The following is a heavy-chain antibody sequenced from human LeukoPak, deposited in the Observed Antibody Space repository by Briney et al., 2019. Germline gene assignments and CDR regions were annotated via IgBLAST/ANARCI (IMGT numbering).Heavy chain of an antibody. V-gene: IGHV4-34*01. CDR2: INHSGST. Sequence: KPSETLSLTCAVYGGSFSGYYWSWIRQPPGKGLEWIGEINHSGSTNYNPSLKRRVTISADTSKNQFSLKLSSVTAADTAVYYCASAGATSYGGQGTRVTVSS. CDR1: GGSFSGYY. CDR3: ASAGATSY. D-gene: IGHD1-26*01. J-gene: IGHJ4*02.